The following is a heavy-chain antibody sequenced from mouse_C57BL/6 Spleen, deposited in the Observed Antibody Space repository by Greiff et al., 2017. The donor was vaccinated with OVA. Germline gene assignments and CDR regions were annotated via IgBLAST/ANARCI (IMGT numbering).Heavy chain of an antibody. D-gene: IGHD2-2*01. V-gene: IGHV1-82*01. CDR1: GYAFSSSW. J-gene: IGHJ1*03. Sequence: QVQLQQSGPELVKPGASVKISCKASGYAFSSSWLNWVKQRPGKGLEWIGRIYPGDGDTNYNGQFKGKATLTADKSSSTAYMQLSSLTSEDSAVYFCERKDGYGGDWYFDVGGTGTTVTVSS. CDR2: IYPGDGDT. CDR3: ERKDGYGGDWYFDV.